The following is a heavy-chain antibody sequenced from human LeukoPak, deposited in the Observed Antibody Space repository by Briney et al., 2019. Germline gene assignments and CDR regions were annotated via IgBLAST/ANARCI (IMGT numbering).Heavy chain of an antibody. J-gene: IGHJ4*02. V-gene: IGHV1-18*01. CDR1: GYTFISSS. D-gene: IGHD5-18*01. CDR2: ISAFNGNT. CDR3: ARGDMDTSMVFDY. Sequence: VSVKVSCKASGYTFISSSISWVRQAPGQGLEWMGWISAFNGNTNFAQKLQGRVSMTTDTSTSTAYMELRSLRSDDTAVYYCARGDMDTSMVFDYWGQGTLVTVSS.